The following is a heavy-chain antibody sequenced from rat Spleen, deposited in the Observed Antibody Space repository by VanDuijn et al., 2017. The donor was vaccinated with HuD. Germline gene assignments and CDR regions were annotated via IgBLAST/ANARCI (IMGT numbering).Heavy chain of an antibody. V-gene: IGHV5-17*01. Sequence: EVQLVESGGGLVQPGNSLKLSCAASGFTFSDYAMAWVRQSPKKGLEWVATIVFDSSGIYYRDSVKGRFTISRDNAKSTLYLQMNSLRSEDTATYYCARHLSVPYYFDYWGQGVMVTVSS. CDR3: ARHLSVPYYFDY. J-gene: IGHJ2*01. CDR1: GFTFSDYA. CDR2: IVFDSSGI.